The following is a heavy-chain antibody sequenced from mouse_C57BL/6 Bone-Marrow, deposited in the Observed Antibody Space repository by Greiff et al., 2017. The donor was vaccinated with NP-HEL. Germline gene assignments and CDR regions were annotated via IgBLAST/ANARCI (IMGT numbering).Heavy chain of an antibody. CDR1: GYTFTSYW. J-gene: IGHJ3*01. CDR3: ANLRYCRGFAD. Sequence: QVQLQQPGAELVKPGASVKVSCKASGYTFTSYWMHWVKQRPGQGLEWIGRIHPSDSDTNYNQKFKGKATLTVDKSSSTASMQLSSLTSEVSAFYYCANLRYCRGFADRRHGTLVPVSA. V-gene: IGHV1-74*01. D-gene: IGHD2-14*01. CDR2: IHPSDSDT.